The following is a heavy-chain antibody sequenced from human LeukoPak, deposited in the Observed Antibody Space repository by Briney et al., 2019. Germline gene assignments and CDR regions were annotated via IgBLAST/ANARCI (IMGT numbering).Heavy chain of an antibody. CDR1: VYTFTDYY. CDR3: ARVTGIRRGYGLDY. Sequence: ASVKVTCKASVYTFTDYYMHWVRQAPGQGLVWMGWINPNSGGTNYAQKFQGRVTMTRDTSISTAYMELSRLRSDDTAVYYCARVTGIRRGYGLDYWGQGTLVTVSS. D-gene: IGHD3-22*01. CDR2: INPNSGGT. V-gene: IGHV1-2*02. J-gene: IGHJ4*02.